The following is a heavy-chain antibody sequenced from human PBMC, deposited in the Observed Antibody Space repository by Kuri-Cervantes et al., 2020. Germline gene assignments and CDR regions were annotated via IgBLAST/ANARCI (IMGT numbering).Heavy chain of an antibody. CDR2: ISGSGVST. Sequence: GGSLRLSCAVSGFTFSDHYMTWVRQAPGKGLEWVSGISGSGVSTYYTDSVKGRFTISRDNSKNTLYLQMNSLRAEDTAVYYCARAAFDTSGYFYAYWGQGTLVTVSS. CDR1: GFTFSDHY. V-gene: IGHV3-23*01. CDR3: ARAAFDTSGYFYAY. D-gene: IGHD3-22*01. J-gene: IGHJ4*02.